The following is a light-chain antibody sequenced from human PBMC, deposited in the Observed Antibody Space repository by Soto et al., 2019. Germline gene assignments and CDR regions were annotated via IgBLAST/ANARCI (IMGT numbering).Light chain of an antibody. Sequence: EIVLTQSPGTLSLSPGERATLSCRASQSVSSSYLAWYQQKPGQAPRLLIYGASSRATGIPDRFSGSGSGTDLTFTISILEPADFAVYYWQQYGSWFGQGNKVEIK. CDR2: GAS. J-gene: IGKJ1*01. CDR1: QSVSSSY. V-gene: IGKV3-20*01. CDR3: QQYGSW.